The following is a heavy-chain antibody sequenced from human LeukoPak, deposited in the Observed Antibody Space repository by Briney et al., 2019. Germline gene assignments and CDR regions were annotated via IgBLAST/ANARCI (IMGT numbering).Heavy chain of an antibody. D-gene: IGHD2-2*01. Sequence: GGSLRLSCAASGFTFSSYAMSWVRQTPGKGLEWVSVISGSGGITYHADSVKGRFTISRDNAKNTLYLQMNTLRVEDTAVYYCVKGGKAGYCSSTSCYGDYWGQGTLVTVSS. CDR2: ISGSGGIT. CDR3: VKGGKAGYCSSTSCYGDY. V-gene: IGHV3-23*01. J-gene: IGHJ1*01. CDR1: GFTFSSYA.